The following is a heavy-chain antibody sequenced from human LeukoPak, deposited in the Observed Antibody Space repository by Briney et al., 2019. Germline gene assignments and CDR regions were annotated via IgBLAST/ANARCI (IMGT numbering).Heavy chain of an antibody. CDR3: ASASQIGWFDP. CDR2: IYSGGGT. D-gene: IGHD2-21*01. V-gene: IGHV3-53*01. CDR1: GFTVSNNY. Sequence: GGSLRLSCAASGFTVSNNYMSWVRQAPGKGLEWVSVIYSGGGTFYSEFVKGRFTISRDYSKNTLYLQMNSLRADDTAVYYCASASQIGWFDPWGQGTLVTVSS. J-gene: IGHJ5*02.